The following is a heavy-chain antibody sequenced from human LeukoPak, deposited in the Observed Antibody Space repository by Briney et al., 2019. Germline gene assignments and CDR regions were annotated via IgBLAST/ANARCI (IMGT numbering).Heavy chain of an antibody. CDR1: GYSCTSYW. V-gene: IGHV5-51*01. J-gene: IGHJ4*02. CDR3: ARGRDGYNHYFDY. CDR2: IYPGDSDT. Sequence: GESLKISCKGSGYSCTSYWIDWVRQMPGKGLEWMGIIYPGDSDTRYSPSFQGQVTISADKSISTAYLQWSSLKASDTAMYYCARGRDGYNHYFDYWGQGTLVTVSS. D-gene: IGHD5-24*01.